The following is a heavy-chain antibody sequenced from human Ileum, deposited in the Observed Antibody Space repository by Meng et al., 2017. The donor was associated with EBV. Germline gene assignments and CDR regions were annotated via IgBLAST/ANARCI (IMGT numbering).Heavy chain of an antibody. V-gene: IGHV7-4-1*02. Sequence: QGQLGQSWSEFKKPGASVRISCKASGYTFTTYGMNWVRQAPGQGLEWMGWINTNTGKPTYAQGLTGRFVFSLDTSVSTAYLQISSLKAEDTAVYYCASDSEAADYWGQGTLVTVSS. J-gene: IGHJ4*02. CDR2: INTNTGKP. CDR1: GYTFTTYG. CDR3: ASDSEAADY. D-gene: IGHD6-25*01.